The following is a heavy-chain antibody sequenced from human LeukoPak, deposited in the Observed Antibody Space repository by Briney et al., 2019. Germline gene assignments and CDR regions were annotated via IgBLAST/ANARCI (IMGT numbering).Heavy chain of an antibody. D-gene: IGHD4-11*01. CDR3: AKVRGRYSNRELDY. Sequence: GGSLRLSCAASGFIFSTYSMNWVRQAPGKGLEWVSDISSRSSTIYYADSVKGRFTISRDNAKDSLYLQMNSLRAEDTAVYYCAKVRGRYSNRELDYWGQGTLVTVSS. CDR1: GFIFSTYS. V-gene: IGHV3-48*01. J-gene: IGHJ4*02. CDR2: ISSRSSTI.